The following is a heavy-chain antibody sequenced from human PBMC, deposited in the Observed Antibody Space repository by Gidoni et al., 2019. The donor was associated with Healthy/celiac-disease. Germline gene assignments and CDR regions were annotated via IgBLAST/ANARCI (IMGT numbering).Heavy chain of an antibody. D-gene: IGHD3-3*01. V-gene: IGHV3-7*01. J-gene: IGHJ6*02. CDR2: IKQDGSEK. CDR1: GFTVSSYW. Sequence: EVQLVESGGGLVQPGGYLRLSCAASGFTVSSYWMSWVRQAPGKGLGWVANIKQDGSEKYYVDSVKGRFTISRDNAKNSLYLQMNSLRAEDTAVYYCARDRKDFWSGYYRNHYYYYYGMDVWGQGTTVTVSS. CDR3: ARDRKDFWSGYYRNHYYYYYGMDV.